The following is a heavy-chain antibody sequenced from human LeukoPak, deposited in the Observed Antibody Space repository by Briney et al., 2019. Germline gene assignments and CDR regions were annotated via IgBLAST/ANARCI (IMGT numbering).Heavy chain of an antibody. D-gene: IGHD3-22*01. J-gene: IGHJ4*02. Sequence: PSETLSLTCTVSGGSISSGDYYWSWIRQPPGKGLEWIGYIYYSGSTYYNPSLKSRVTISVDTSKNQFSLKLSSVTAADTAVYYCARRGHYDSSGYPGRAWNYWGQGTLVTVSS. CDR2: IYYSGST. CDR3: ARRGHYDSSGYPGRAWNY. CDR1: GGSISSGDYY. V-gene: IGHV4-30-4*01.